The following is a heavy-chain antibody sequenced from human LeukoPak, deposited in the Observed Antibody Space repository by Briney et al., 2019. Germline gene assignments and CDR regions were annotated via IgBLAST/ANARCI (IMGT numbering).Heavy chain of an antibody. V-gene: IGHV1-58*02. CDR1: GYTFTGYY. D-gene: IGHD1-1*01. CDR2: IVVGSGNT. CDR3: AAEPYNERAFDI. Sequence: ASVKVSCKASGYTFTGYYMHWVRQARGQRLEWIGWIVVGSGNTNYAQKFQERVTIIRDMSTSTAYMELSSLRSEDTAVYYCAAEPYNERAFDIWGQGTMVTVSS. J-gene: IGHJ3*02.